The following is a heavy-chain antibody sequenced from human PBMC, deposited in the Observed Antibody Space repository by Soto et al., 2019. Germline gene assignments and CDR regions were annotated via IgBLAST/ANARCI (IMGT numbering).Heavy chain of an antibody. V-gene: IGHV1-3*05. D-gene: IGHD3-10*01. CDR2: INAGNGNT. J-gene: IGHJ5*02. Sequence: QVRLVQSGAEEKKPGASVKVSCKASGYTFSDYAIHWVRQAPGQRPEWMGWINAGNGNTKYSQKFQGRVTITRDTPARTADMELSSLRSEATAVYYCARGTPVWFDPWGQGTLVTVSS. CDR1: GYTFSDYA. CDR3: ARGTPVWFDP.